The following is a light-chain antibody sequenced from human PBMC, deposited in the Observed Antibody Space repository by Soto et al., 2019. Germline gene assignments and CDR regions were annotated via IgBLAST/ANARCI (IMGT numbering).Light chain of an antibody. Sequence: AIRMTQSPSSLSASTGDRVTITCRASQGISSYLAWYQQKPGKAPKLLIYAASTLQSGVPSRFSGSGSASDFTLTISCLQAEDFATYYGQQHYSYSTFGPGTKVEI. CDR1: QGISSY. CDR3: QQHYSYST. V-gene: IGKV1-8*01. J-gene: IGKJ1*01. CDR2: AAS.